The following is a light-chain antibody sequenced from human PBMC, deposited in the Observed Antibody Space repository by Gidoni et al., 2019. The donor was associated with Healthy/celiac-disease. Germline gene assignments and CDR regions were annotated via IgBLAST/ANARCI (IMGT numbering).Light chain of an antibody. CDR3: QQRSNWPPWT. CDR2: DAS. CDR1: QSVSSY. J-gene: IGKJ1*01. Sequence: EILLTQSPATLSLSPGERATLSGRGSQSVSSYLAWYQQKPGKAPRLLIYDASNRATGIPARFSGSGAGTDFTLTISSLEPEDFAVYYCQQRSNWPPWTFGQGTKVEIK. V-gene: IGKV3-11*01.